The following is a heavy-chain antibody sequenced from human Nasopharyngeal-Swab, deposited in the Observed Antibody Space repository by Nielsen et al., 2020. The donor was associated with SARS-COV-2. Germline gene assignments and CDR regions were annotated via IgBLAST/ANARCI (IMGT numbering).Heavy chain of an antibody. Sequence: SETLSLTCTVSGGSVSSGSYYWSWIRQPPGKGLEWIGEINHSGSTNYNPSLKSRVTISVDTSKNQFSLKLSSVTAADTAVYYCARRPVAARGAFDIWGQGTMVTVSS. D-gene: IGHD6-6*01. V-gene: IGHV4-39*07. CDR3: ARRPVAARGAFDI. CDR1: GGSVSSGSYY. CDR2: INHSGST. J-gene: IGHJ3*02.